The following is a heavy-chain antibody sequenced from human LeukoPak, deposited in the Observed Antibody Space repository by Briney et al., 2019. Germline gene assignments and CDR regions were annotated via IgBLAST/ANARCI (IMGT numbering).Heavy chain of an antibody. V-gene: IGHV3-74*01. J-gene: IGHJ6*04. CDR3: AELGITMIGGV. CDR2: IYRDGSTI. Sequence: GGSLRLSCAASGFGFSRYWMHWVRQAPGTGLKWISRIYRDGSTIYYADSVKGRFTISRDNAKNSLYLQMNSLRAEDTAVYYCAELGITMIGGVWGKGTTVTISS. D-gene: IGHD3-10*02. CDR1: GFGFSRYW.